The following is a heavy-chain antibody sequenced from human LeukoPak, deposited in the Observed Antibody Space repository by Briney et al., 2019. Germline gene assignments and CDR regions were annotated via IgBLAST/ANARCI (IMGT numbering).Heavy chain of an antibody. Sequence: SETLSLTCAVYGGSFSGYYWSWIRQPPGKGLEWIGEINHSGSTNYNPSLKSRVTISVDTSKNQFSLKLSSVTAADTAVYYCARSSEDYYDSSGYFDYWGQGTLVTVSS. CDR3: ARSSEDYYDSSGYFDY. J-gene: IGHJ4*02. CDR2: INHSGST. V-gene: IGHV4-34*01. D-gene: IGHD3-22*01. CDR1: GGSFSGYY.